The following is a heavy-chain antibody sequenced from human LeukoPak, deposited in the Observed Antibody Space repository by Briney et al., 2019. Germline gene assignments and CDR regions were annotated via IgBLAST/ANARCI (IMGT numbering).Heavy chain of an antibody. CDR3: ARSRLRGAIFGVVISRYYMDV. Sequence: GASVKVSCKASGGTFSSYAISWVRQSPGQGLEWMGGIIPIFGTANYAQKFQGRVTITADESTSTAYMELSSLRSEDTAVYYCARSRLRGAIFGVVISRYYMDVWGKGTTVTVSS. CDR1: GGTFSSYA. J-gene: IGHJ6*03. V-gene: IGHV1-69*01. CDR2: IIPIFGTA. D-gene: IGHD3-3*01.